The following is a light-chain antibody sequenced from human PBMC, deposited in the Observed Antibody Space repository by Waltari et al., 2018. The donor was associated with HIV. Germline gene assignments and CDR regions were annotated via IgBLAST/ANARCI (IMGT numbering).Light chain of an antibody. CDR2: DVS. Sequence: DIQMNQSPSSLSASVGDTVTITCQASQDIKNCLTWYQQRPGKAPKLLIYDVSNLEAGVPSRFSGSGSGTDFTLTITSLQPEDFATYYCQQYDNLPYTFGQGAKLEIK. CDR1: QDIKNC. CDR3: QQYDNLPYT. V-gene: IGKV1-33*01. J-gene: IGKJ2*01.